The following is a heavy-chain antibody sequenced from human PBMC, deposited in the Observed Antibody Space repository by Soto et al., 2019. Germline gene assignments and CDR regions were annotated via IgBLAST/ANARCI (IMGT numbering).Heavy chain of an antibody. V-gene: IGHV4-59*01. J-gene: IGHJ6*03. CDR2: IYYSGST. Sequence: PSETLSLTCTVSGGSISSYYWSWIRQPPGKGLEWIGYIYYSGSTNYNPSLKCRVTISVDTSKNQFSLKLSSVTAADTAVYYCARTKGCSGGSCYSYYYYYMDVWGKGTTVTVSS. CDR1: GGSISSYY. CDR3: ARTKGCSGGSCYSYYYYYMDV. D-gene: IGHD2-15*01.